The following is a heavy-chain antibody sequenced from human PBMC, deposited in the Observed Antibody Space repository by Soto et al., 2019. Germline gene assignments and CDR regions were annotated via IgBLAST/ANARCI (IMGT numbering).Heavy chain of an antibody. CDR1: GGTFSSYA. D-gene: IGHD6-19*01. Sequence: GASVKVSCKASGGTFSSYAISWVRQAPGQGLEWMGGIIPIFGTANYAQKFQGRVTITADESTSTAYMELSSLRSEDTAVYYCARDTYSSGWYNWFDPWGQGTLVTVSS. CDR3: ARDTYSSGWYNWFDP. CDR2: IIPIFGTA. V-gene: IGHV1-69*13. J-gene: IGHJ5*02.